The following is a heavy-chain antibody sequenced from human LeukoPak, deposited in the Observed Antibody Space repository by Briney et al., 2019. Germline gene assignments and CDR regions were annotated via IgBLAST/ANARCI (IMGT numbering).Heavy chain of an antibody. CDR2: INSNSGAT. V-gene: IGHV1-2*02. D-gene: IGHD2/OR15-2a*01. J-gene: IGHJ3*02. CDR1: GYTFTANY. CDR3: ARYRCKTTSGCEDTDAFDM. Sequence: GASVKVSCKTSGYTFTANYTQWVRQAPGQGLEWMGWINSNSGATKYAQKFQGRVTMTRDTSISTAYMELSRLRSDDTAVYYCARYRCKTTSGCEDTDAFDMWGQGTMVTVSS.